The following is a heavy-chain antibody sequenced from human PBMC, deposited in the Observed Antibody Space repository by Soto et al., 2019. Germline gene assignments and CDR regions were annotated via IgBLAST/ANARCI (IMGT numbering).Heavy chain of an antibody. D-gene: IGHD6-6*01. CDR3: AREAAPDYYYYGMDV. J-gene: IGHJ6*02. CDR2: INPSGGST. CDR1: GYTFTSYY. Sequence: QVQLVQSGAEVKKPGASVKVSCKASGYTFTSYYMHWVRQAPGQGLEWMGIINPSGGSTSYAQKFQGRVTMTRDTSTSTVYMELSSLRSEDTAVYYCAREAAPDYYYYGMDVWGQGTTGTVSS. V-gene: IGHV1-46*01.